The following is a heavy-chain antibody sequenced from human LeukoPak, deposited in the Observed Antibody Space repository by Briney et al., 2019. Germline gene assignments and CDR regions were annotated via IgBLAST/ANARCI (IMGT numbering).Heavy chain of an antibody. V-gene: IGHV3-48*03. D-gene: IGHD6-19*01. CDR3: ARDDAVAGSY. Sequence: GGSLRLSCAASGFNFSSYEMNWVRQAPGKGLEWLSYISSGGNNMYYADSVKGRFTISRDNSKNTLYLQMNSLRAEDTAVYYCARDDAVAGSYWGQGTLVTVSS. J-gene: IGHJ4*02. CDR2: ISSGGNNM. CDR1: GFNFSSYE.